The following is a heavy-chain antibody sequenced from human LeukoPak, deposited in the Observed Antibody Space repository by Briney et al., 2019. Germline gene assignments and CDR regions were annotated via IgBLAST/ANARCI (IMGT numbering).Heavy chain of an antibody. V-gene: IGHV4-61*01. CDR2: IYYSGST. CDR3: ARAQYSSSWYYFDY. J-gene: IGHJ4*02. CDR1: GGSISSSSYY. D-gene: IGHD6-13*01. Sequence: KPSETLSLTCTVSGGSISSSSYYWSWIRQPPGKGLEWIGYIYYSGSTNYNPSLKSRVTISVDTSKNQFSLKLSSVTAADTAVYYCARAQYSSSWYYFDYWGQGTLVAVSS.